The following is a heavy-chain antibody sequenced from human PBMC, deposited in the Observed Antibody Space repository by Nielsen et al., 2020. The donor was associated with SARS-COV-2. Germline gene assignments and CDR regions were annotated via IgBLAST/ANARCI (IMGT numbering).Heavy chain of an antibody. V-gene: IGHV3-53*01. CDR2: IYSGGTT. J-gene: IGHJ6*02. CDR1: GFVVSDTN. Sequence: GESLKISCVASGFVVSDTNMNWVRQAPGKGLECVSIIYSGGTTYYVDSVKGRFTTSRDNSKNTMYLQMNSLRAEDTAVYYCARDPRYRSGVWGQGTTVTVSS. CDR3: ARDPRYRSGV. D-gene: IGHD6-25*01.